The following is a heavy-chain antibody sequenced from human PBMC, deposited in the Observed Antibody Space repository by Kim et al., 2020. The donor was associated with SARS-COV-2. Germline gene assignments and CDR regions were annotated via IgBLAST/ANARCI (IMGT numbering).Heavy chain of an antibody. J-gene: IGHJ4*02. V-gene: IGHV3-23*01. Sequence: YADTVEVRLTSSRDNSKNTQYLQMNSLIAEDTAVYYCATAKRWLQFYFDYWGQGTLVTVSS. D-gene: IGHD4-4*01. CDR3: ATAKRWLQFYFDY.